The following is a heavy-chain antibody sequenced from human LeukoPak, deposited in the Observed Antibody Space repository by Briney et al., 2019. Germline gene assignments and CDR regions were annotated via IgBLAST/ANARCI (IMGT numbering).Heavy chain of an antibody. CDR1: GYSFTNNW. Sequence: GESLQISCQGSGYSFTNNWIAWVRHMPGKGLEWMGIVHPANSDTRYSPSFQGQVTFSVDKDITTAHLQWSSLQASDSAIYYCARHVNSDGVRWLDPWGQGTLVTVSS. D-gene: IGHD5-18*01. CDR2: VHPANSDT. CDR3: ARHVNSDGVRWLDP. J-gene: IGHJ5*02. V-gene: IGHV5-51*01.